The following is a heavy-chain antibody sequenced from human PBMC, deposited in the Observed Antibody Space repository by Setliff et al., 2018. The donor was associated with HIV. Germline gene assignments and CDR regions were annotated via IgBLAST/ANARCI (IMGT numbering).Heavy chain of an antibody. CDR1: GYTFTNYG. V-gene: IGHV1-18*01. D-gene: IGHD4-17*01. CDR3: ARGQYGDEPFDY. J-gene: IGHJ4*02. CDR2: LASYNDDA. Sequence: ASVKVSCKASGYTFTNYGITWVRQAPGHGLEWMGWLASYNDDANYAQNLQGRVTMTTDKSTSTAYMELRSLRSDDTAVYYCARGQYGDEPFDYWGQGTLVTVSS.